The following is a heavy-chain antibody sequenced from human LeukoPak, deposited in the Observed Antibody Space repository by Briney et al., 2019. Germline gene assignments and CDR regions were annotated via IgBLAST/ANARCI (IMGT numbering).Heavy chain of an antibody. J-gene: IGHJ5*02. CDR2: ISGSGGST. Sequence: GGSLRLSCAASGFTFSSYAMSWVRQAPGKGLEWVSAISGSGGSTYYADSVKGRFTISRDNPKNTLYLQMNSLRAEDTAVYYCAKSEGLRFLEWLPNWFDPWGQGTLVTVSS. V-gene: IGHV3-23*01. CDR1: GFTFSSYA. CDR3: AKSEGLRFLEWLPNWFDP. D-gene: IGHD3-3*01.